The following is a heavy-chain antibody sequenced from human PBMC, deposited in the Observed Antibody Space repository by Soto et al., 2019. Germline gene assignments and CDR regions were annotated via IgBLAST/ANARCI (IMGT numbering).Heavy chain of an antibody. CDR3: ASGIITMIAPRPHAFDI. J-gene: IGHJ3*02. V-gene: IGHV1-69*13. CDR1: GGTFSSYA. CDR2: IIPIFGTA. D-gene: IGHD3-22*01. Sequence: ASVKVSCKASGGTFSSYAISWVRQAPGQGLEWMGGIIPIFGTANYAQKFQGRVTITADESTSTAYMELSSLRSEDTAVYYCASGIITMIAPRPHAFDIWGQGTMVTVSS.